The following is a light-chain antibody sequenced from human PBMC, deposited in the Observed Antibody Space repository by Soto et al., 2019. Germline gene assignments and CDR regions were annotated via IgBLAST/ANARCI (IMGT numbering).Light chain of an antibody. Sequence: QSALTQPASVSGSPGQSITISCTGTSSDVGGYNYVSWYQQHPGKAPKPMIDDVSNRPSGSSNRFSGSKSGNTASLTISGLKTYDEADYYCSSYTRSSTPYVFGTGTKLTVL. V-gene: IGLV2-14*01. J-gene: IGLJ1*01. CDR2: DVS. CDR1: SSDVGGYNY. CDR3: SSYTRSSTPYV.